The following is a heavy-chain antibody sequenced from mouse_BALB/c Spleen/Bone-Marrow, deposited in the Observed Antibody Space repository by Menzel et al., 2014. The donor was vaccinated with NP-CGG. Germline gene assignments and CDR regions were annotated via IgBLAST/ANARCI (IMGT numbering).Heavy chain of an antibody. J-gene: IGHJ4*01. CDR2: IDPYSGGT. V-gene: IGHV1S135*01. CDR1: GYAFTSYN. Sequence: EVQLQQSGPELVKPGASVKVSCKASGYAFTSYNMYWVKQSHGKSLEWIGYIDPYSGGTSYNQKFKGKATLTVDKSSSTAYMRLNSLTSEDSAVYYCARRVYYDYYAMDYWGQGTSVTVSS. CDR3: ARRVYYDYYAMDY. D-gene: IGHD1-1*01.